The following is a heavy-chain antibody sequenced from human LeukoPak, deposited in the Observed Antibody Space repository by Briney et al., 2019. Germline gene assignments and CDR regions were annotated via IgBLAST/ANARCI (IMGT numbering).Heavy chain of an antibody. CDR3: ARRGGYSRSYPTLDY. Sequence: GESLKISCKGSGYSFTSYWIAWVRQMPGKGLEWMGIIYPGDSDTRYSPSFQGQVTISADKSISTAYLQWSSLKASDTAMYYCARRGGYSRSYPTLDYWGQGTLVTVSS. CDR1: GYSFTSYW. D-gene: IGHD1-26*01. V-gene: IGHV5-51*01. CDR2: IYPGDSDT. J-gene: IGHJ4*02.